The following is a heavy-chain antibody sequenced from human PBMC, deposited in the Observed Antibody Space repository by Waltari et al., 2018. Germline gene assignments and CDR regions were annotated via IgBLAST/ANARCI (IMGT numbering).Heavy chain of an antibody. D-gene: IGHD2-2*01. CDR3: AKQGSASLKWFDP. V-gene: IGHV3-33*06. CDR2: IWDDGSTK. J-gene: IGHJ5*02. Sequence: MHWVRQAPGKGVEWGAIIWDDGSTKYYADSVKGRFTISRDNSKNTLFLQMDSLRVDDTAVYYCAKQGSASLKWFDPWGLGTLVTVSS.